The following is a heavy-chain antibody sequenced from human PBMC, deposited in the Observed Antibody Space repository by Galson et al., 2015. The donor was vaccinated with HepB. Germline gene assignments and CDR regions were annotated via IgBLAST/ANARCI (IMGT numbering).Heavy chain of an antibody. V-gene: IGHV3-66*01. CDR1: GFTVSSSY. CDR2: IYSGGST. Sequence: SLRLSCAASGFTVSSSYMSWVRQAPGKGLEWVSVIYSGGSTYYADSVKGRFTISRDNSKNTLYLQMNSLRAEDTAVYYCARDPRVNWGTYYFDYWGQGTLVTVSS. CDR3: ARDPRVNWGTYYFDY. D-gene: IGHD7-27*01. J-gene: IGHJ4*02.